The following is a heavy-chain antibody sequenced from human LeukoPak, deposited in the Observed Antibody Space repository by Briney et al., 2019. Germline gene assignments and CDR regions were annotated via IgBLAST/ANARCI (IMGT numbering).Heavy chain of an antibody. J-gene: IGHJ4*02. Sequence: SVKVSCKASGGTFSSYAISWVRQAPGQGLEWMGGIIPIFGTANYAQKFQGRVTIAADESTSTAYMELSSLRSEDTAVYYCARGSRITIFGVVISTPFDYWGQGTLVTVSS. CDR3: ARGSRITIFGVVISTPFDY. CDR2: IIPIFGTA. CDR1: GGTFSSYA. D-gene: IGHD3-3*01. V-gene: IGHV1-69*13.